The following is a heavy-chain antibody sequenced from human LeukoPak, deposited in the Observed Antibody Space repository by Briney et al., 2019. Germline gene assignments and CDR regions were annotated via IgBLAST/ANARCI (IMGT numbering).Heavy chain of an antibody. D-gene: IGHD3-16*01. CDR3: AGGNDYFDY. CDR1: GFTFSSYA. V-gene: IGHV3-30-3*01. Sequence: PGGSLRLSCAASGFTFSSYAMHWVRQAPGKGLEWVAVISYDGSNKYYAGSVKGRFTISRDNSKNTLYLQMNSLRAEDTAVYYCAGGNDYFDYWGQGTLVTVSS. J-gene: IGHJ4*02. CDR2: ISYDGSNK.